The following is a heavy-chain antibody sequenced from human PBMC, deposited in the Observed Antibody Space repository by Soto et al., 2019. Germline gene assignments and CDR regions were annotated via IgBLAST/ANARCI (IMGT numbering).Heavy chain of an antibody. Sequence: QVQLVASGGGLVKPGGSLRLSCAASGFTFSDSFMSWRRQTPGKGLEWLSYISGRDGNIYYADSVRGRFTISRDNAKNSVNLQMNSLRAEDTAVYYCAGDKTPNDLAVWGKGTTVTVSP. D-gene: IGHD1-1*01. CDR2: ISGRDGNI. J-gene: IGHJ6*04. CDR1: GFTFSDSF. CDR3: AGDKTPNDLAV. V-gene: IGHV3-11*01.